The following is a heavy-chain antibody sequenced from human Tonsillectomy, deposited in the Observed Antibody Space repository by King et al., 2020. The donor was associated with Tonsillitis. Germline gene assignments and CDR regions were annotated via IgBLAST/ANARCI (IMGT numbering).Heavy chain of an antibody. CDR3: ARGGYCTNGVCYPYNWFDP. CDR1: GGSVSSGSYF. CDR2: IYYSGST. D-gene: IGHD2-8*01. V-gene: IGHV4-61*01. J-gene: IGHJ5*02. Sequence: QLQESGPGLRKSSETLSLTCTVSGGSVSSGSYFWSWIRQPPGKGLEWIGYIYYSGSTNYNPSLKSRVSISVDTSKNQFSLRLSSVTAADTAVYHCARGGYCTNGVCYPYNWFDPWGQGTLVTVSS.